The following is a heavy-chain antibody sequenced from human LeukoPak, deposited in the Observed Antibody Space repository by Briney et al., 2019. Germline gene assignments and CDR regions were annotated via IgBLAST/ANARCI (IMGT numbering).Heavy chain of an antibody. CDR3: ARGMPVRSSSWYIYYYYYGMDV. CDR1: GYTFTGYY. J-gene: IGHJ6*02. CDR2: INPNSGGT. Sequence: ASVKVSRKASGYTFTGYYMHWVRQAPGQGLEWMGWINPNSGGTNYAQKFQGWVTMTRDTSISTAYMELSRLRSDDTAVYYCARGMPVRSSSWYIYYYYYGMDVWGQGTTVTVSS. D-gene: IGHD6-13*01. V-gene: IGHV1-2*04.